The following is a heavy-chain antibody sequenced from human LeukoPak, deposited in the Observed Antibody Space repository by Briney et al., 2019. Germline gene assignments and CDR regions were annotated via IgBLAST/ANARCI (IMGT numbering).Heavy chain of an antibody. Sequence: SETLSLTCTVSGYSISSGYLWGWIRQPPGKGLEWIGSIDGSGSSYYNPSLKSRVTISVDTSKNQFSLKLSSVTAADTAVYYCARGVIAAAGTSWFDPWGQGTLVTVSS. D-gene: IGHD6-13*01. CDR1: GYSISSGYL. J-gene: IGHJ5*02. CDR3: ARGVIAAAGTSWFDP. V-gene: IGHV4-38-2*02. CDR2: IDGSGSS.